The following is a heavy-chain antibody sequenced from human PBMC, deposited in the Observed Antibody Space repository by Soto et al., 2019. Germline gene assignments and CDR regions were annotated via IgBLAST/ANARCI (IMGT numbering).Heavy chain of an antibody. CDR3: ARDYDGFDY. CDR2: ISHSGIV. CDR1: SVSITSSNW. Sequence: PSETLSLTCDVSSVSITSSNWWTWVRQPPGKGLEWLGKISHSGIVNYNATLRSRVTISVDKPKNQLSLKLMSVTAADTAVYYCARDYDGFDYWGPGILVTVSS. D-gene: IGHD3-16*01. J-gene: IGHJ4*02. V-gene: IGHV4-4*02.